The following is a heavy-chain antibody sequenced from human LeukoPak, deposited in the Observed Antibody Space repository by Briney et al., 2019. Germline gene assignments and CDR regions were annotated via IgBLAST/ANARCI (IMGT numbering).Heavy chain of an antibody. D-gene: IGHD3-22*01. Sequence: SETLSLTCAVYGWSFSGYYWRWIRQPRGKGMEWIGEINQSGSTNYHPLLKGRFTISVDTSKNQFSLKLSSGTAGDTAVYYCARGVGRHYYDSSGRYYFDYWGQGTLVTVSS. J-gene: IGHJ4*02. CDR2: INQSGST. CDR3: ARGVGRHYYDSSGRYYFDY. CDR1: GWSFSGYY. V-gene: IGHV4-34*01.